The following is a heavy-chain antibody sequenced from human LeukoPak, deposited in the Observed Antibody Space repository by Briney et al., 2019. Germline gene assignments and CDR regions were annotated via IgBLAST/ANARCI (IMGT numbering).Heavy chain of an antibody. J-gene: IGHJ6*03. CDR1: GGSISSSSYY. Sequence: SETLSLTCTASGGSISSSSYYWGWIRQPPGKGPEWIGSIYYSGSTNYNPSLKSRVTISVDTSKNQFSLKLSSVTAADTAVYYCARRKGYGSGPGYYYYYYMDVWGKGTTVTISS. CDR2: IYYSGST. D-gene: IGHD3-10*01. V-gene: IGHV4-39*07. CDR3: ARRKGYGSGPGYYYYYYMDV.